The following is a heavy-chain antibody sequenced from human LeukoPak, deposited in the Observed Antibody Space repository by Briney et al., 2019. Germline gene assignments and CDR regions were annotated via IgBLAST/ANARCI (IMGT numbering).Heavy chain of an antibody. J-gene: IGHJ4*02. V-gene: IGHV4-34*01. D-gene: IGHD2-15*01. CDR1: GGSFSGYY. Sequence: SETLSLTCAVYGGSFSGYYWSWIRQPPGKGREWIGEINHSGSTNYNPSLRSRVTISVDTSKNQFSLKLSSVTAADTAVYYCARGRGRYCSGGSCYPLDYWGQGTLVTVSS. CDR2: INHSGST. CDR3: ARGRGRYCSGGSCYPLDY.